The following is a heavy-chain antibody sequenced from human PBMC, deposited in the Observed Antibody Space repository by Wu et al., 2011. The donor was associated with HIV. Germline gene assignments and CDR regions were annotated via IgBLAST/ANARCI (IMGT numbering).Heavy chain of an antibody. CDR2: INPSSGGT. J-gene: IGHJ4*02. CDR1: GYTFTDYY. D-gene: IGHD2-15*01. V-gene: IGHV1-2*02. Sequence: QVLLVQSGAEVKKPGASVKVSCQASGYTFTDYYSTLGATGPGQGLEWMGWINPSSGGTKTAQNFQGRVIMTRDASISTAYMELSNLRSDDTAVYYCARETKGVVVVVAATSHFDYVGPGNPGHRLL. CDR3: ARETKGVVVVVAATSHFDY.